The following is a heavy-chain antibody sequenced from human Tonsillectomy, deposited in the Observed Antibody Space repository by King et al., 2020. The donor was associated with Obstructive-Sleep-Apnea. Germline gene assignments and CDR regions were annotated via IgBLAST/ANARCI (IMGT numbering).Heavy chain of an antibody. Sequence: VTLKESGPALVKPTQTLTLTCTFSGFSFSTSGMCVSWIRQPPGKALEWLARINWDDDKYYSTSLKTRLTISKDTSKNQVVLTMTNMDPVDTATYHCARTSPVVVITGGAFDIWGQGTMVTVSS. V-gene: IGHV2-70*11. D-gene: IGHD3-22*01. CDR2: INWDDDK. CDR3: ARTSPVVVITGGAFDI. CDR1: GFSFSTSGMC. J-gene: IGHJ3*02.